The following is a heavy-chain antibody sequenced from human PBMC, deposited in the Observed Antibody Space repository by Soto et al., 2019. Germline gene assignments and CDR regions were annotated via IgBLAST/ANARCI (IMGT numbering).Heavy chain of an antibody. CDR3: AKDRLPYYDILTGQLDY. D-gene: IGHD3-9*01. CDR1: GFTFSSYA. CDR2: ISGSGGST. V-gene: IGHV3-23*01. J-gene: IGHJ4*02. Sequence: LRLSCAASGFTFSSYAMSWVRQAPGKGLEWVSGISGSGGSTYYADSVKGRFTISRDNSKNTLNLQMNSLRAEDTAVYYCAKDRLPYYDILTGQLDYWGQGTPVTVSS.